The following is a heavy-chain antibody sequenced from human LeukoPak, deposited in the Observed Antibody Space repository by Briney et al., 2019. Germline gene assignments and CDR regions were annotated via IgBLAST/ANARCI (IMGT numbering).Heavy chain of an antibody. D-gene: IGHD3-10*01. CDR2: IYTSGST. Sequence: SETLSLTCTVSGGSISSGSYYWSWIRQPAGKGLEWIGRIYTSGSTNYNPSLKSRVTISVDTSKNQFSLKLSSVTAADTAVYYCASESPGGYYYHYMDVWGKGTTVTISS. J-gene: IGHJ6*03. V-gene: IGHV4-61*02. CDR1: GGSISSGSYY. CDR3: ASESPGGYYYHYMDV.